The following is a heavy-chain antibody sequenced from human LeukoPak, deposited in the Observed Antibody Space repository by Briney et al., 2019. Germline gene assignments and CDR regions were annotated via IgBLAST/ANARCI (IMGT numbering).Heavy chain of an antibody. CDR1: GFTFSGSA. Sequence: GGSLTLSCAASGFTFSGSAMHWVRQASGKGLERVGRIRSKANSYATAYAASVKGRLTISRDDENTPEYLHMHSLKTEDTAVYYCTRPPPEGGCYNNYYYYMDVWGKGTTVTVSS. CDR3: TRPPPEGGCYNNYYYYMDV. D-gene: IGHD2-2*02. CDR2: IRSKANSYAT. J-gene: IGHJ6*03. V-gene: IGHV3-73*01.